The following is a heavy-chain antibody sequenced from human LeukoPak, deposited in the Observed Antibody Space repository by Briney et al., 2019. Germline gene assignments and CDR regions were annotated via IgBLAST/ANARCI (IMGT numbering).Heavy chain of an antibody. J-gene: IGHJ2*01. V-gene: IGHV4-30-2*01. CDR2: IYHSGST. Sequence: SETLSLTCAVSGGSINSGAYSWTWIRQPPGKGLEWIGYIYHSGSTYYTPSLKTRVTISLDRSKNQFSLKLNSVTAADTAVYYCAGDPGSPRGFFDLWGRGTLVTVSS. CDR1: GGSINSGAYS. CDR3: AGDPGSPRGFFDL. D-gene: IGHD2-15*01.